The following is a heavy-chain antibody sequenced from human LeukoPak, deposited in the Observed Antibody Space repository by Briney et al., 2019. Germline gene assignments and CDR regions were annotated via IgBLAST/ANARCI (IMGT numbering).Heavy chain of an antibody. CDR3: GRGQWTSDY. Sequence: GGSLRLSCAASGFTFSDYYMSWIRQAPGKGLEWVSYISSSSSYTKNADAVKGRFTISRDNAKKSVYLQMNSLRAEDTAVYYCGRGQWTSDYWGQGTLVTVAS. D-gene: IGHD3/OR15-3a*01. V-gene: IGHV3-11*05. J-gene: IGHJ4*02. CDR1: GFTFSDYY. CDR2: ISSSSSYT.